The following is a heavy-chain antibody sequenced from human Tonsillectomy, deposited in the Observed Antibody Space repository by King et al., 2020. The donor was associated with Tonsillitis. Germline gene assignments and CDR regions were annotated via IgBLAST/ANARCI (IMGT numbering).Heavy chain of an antibody. CDR2: ISVSSNYI. CDR1: GFTFISYS. J-gene: IGHJ3*02. Sequence: QLVKSGGGLVKPGGSLRLSCAASGFTFISYSMNWVRQAPGKGLEWVSSISVSSNYIYYADSVKGRFTISRDNAKKSLYLQMNSLRAEDTAVYYCASSSGYYYDSSGYYSLEAFDIWGQGTMVTVSS. V-gene: IGHV3-21*01. D-gene: IGHD3-22*01. CDR3: ASSSGYYYDSSGYYSLEAFDI.